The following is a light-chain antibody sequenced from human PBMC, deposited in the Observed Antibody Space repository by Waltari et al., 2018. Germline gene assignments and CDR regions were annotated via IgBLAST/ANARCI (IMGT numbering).Light chain of an antibody. J-gene: IGKJ2*01. V-gene: IGKV3-15*01. Sequence: ELVLTQSPATLSVSPGGTATLSCRASQGVGDNLAWYQQKHGQAPRLLIYGASSRATDIPDRFSGSGSGTEFTLTISTLHSEDVAVYFCQHYNEWPQYTFAQGTKVEIK. CDR3: QHYNEWPQYT. CDR2: GAS. CDR1: QGVGDN.